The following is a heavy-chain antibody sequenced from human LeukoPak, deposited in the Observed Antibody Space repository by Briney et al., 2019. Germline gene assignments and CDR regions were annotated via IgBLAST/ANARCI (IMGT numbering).Heavy chain of an antibody. Sequence: GGSLRLSCAASGFTFSSYSMNWVRQAPGKGLEWVSSISSSSSYIYYADSVKGRFTISRDNAKNSLYPQMNSLRAEDTAVYYCARDLSGYMDVWGKGTTVTVSS. CDR1: GFTFSSYS. CDR2: ISSSSSYI. V-gene: IGHV3-21*01. J-gene: IGHJ6*03. CDR3: ARDLSGYMDV.